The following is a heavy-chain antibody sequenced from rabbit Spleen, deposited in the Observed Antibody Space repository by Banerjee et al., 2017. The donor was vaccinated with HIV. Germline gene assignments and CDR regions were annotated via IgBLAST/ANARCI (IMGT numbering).Heavy chain of an antibody. CDR2: IYTYNGST. D-gene: IGHD6-1*01. J-gene: IGHJ3*01. CDR3: ARNSGYLPDGYAL. Sequence: QEQLEESGGGLVKPGGTLTLTCKASGIDFSNYYYMYWVRQAPGKGLELIAWIYTYNGSTWYASWVNGRFTISRSTSLNTVDLKMTSLTAADTATYFCARNSGYLPDGYALWGQGTLVTVS. V-gene: IGHV1S43*01. CDR1: GIDFSNYYY.